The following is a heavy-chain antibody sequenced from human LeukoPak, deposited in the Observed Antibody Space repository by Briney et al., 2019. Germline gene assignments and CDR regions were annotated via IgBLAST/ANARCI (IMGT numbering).Heavy chain of an antibody. CDR2: INSDGSST. V-gene: IGHV3-74*01. CDR1: GFTFSSYW. Sequence: GGSLRLSCAASGFTFSSYWMHWVRQAPGKGLVWVSRINSDGSSTSYADSVKGRFTISRDNAKNTLYLRMNSLRAEDTAVYYCARAPTHYYDSSGSLDYWGQGTLVTVSS. J-gene: IGHJ4*02. CDR3: ARAPTHYYDSSGSLDY. D-gene: IGHD3-22*01.